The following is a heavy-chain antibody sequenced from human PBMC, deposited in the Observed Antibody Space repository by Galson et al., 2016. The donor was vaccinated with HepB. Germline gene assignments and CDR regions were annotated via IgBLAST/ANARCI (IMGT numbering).Heavy chain of an antibody. D-gene: IGHD2-21*02. V-gene: IGHV3-23*01. Sequence: SLRLSCAASGFTFSTYPMAWVRQSPGKGLEWVSTIGANGFTQYANSVKDRFTISRDNSRNTLDLQMNSLTAEETAVYYCAREGHTSGHCGDFNSWGQGTLVTVSS. CDR2: IGANGFT. J-gene: IGHJ4*02. CDR1: GFTFSTYP. CDR3: AREGHTSGHCGDFNS.